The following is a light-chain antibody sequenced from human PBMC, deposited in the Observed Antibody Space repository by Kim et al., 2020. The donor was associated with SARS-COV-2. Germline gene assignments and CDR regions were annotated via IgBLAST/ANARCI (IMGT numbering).Light chain of an antibody. J-gene: IGLJ3*02. CDR2: DVN. CDR3: SSYASRTTWV. V-gene: IGLV2-18*02. CDR1: SSDVGGYNR. Sequence: GQSVTISCTGTSSDVGGYNRVSWYQHPPGTAPKLVIYDVNNRPSGVPDRFSGSKSGNTASLTISGVQAEDEADYYCSSYASRTTWVFGGGTQLTVL.